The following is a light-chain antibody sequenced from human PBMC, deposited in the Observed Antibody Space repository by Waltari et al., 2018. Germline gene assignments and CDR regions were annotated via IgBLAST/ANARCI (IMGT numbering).Light chain of an antibody. CDR2: GAS. V-gene: IGKV3-15*01. CDR1: QSVSSN. J-gene: IGKJ4*01. CDR3: QQYNNWPPA. Sequence: EIVMTQSPATLSVSPGERATLSCRASQSVSSNLAWYQQKPGQAPRLLIYGASTRATGSPARFSGSGSGTELTLTISSLQSEDFAVYYCQQYNNWPPAFGGGTKVEIK.